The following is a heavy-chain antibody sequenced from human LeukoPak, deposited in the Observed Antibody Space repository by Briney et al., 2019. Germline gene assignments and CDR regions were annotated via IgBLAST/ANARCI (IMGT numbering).Heavy chain of an antibody. J-gene: IGHJ4*02. Sequence: GGSLRLSCAASGFTFSTYAMSWVRQAPGKGLEWVSAISASGGTTYCADSVKGRFTISRDNSRDALHLQMNSLRAEDTAVYYCAKRSVGYDFWSGVDHWGQGTLVTVSS. CDR2: ISASGGTT. CDR1: GFTFSTYA. D-gene: IGHD3-3*01. V-gene: IGHV3-23*01. CDR3: AKRSVGYDFWSGVDH.